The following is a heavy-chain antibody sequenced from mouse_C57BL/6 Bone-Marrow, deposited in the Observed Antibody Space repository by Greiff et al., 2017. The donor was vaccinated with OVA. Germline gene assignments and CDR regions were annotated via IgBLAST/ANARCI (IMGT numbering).Heavy chain of an antibody. J-gene: IGHJ1*03. CDR3: ERVVWYFDV. CDR1: GYNFTSYG. CDR2: IYPRSGNT. V-gene: IGHV1-81*01. Sequence: VQLQQSGAELARPGASVKLSCKASGYNFTSYGICWVKQSTGPGLEWIGEIYPRSGNTYYNEKFKGKATLTADKSSSKAYMELRSLTSEDSAVYVCERVVWYFDVWGRGTTVTVTS.